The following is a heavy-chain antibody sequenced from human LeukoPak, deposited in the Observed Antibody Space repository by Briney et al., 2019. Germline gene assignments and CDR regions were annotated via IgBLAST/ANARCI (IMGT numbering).Heavy chain of an antibody. CDR2: IYYSGST. Sequence: SETLSLTCTVSGGSISSYYWSWIRQPPGKGLEWIGYIYYSGSTNYNPSLKSRVTISVDTSKNQFSLKLSSVTAADTAVYYCARVVYYYGSGSYSPYYMDVWGKGTTVTVSS. V-gene: IGHV4-59*01. CDR3: ARVVYYYGSGSYSPYYMDV. J-gene: IGHJ6*03. D-gene: IGHD3-10*01. CDR1: GGSISSYY.